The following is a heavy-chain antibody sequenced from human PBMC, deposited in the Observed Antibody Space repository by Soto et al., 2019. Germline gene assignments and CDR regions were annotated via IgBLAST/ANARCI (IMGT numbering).Heavy chain of an antibody. Sequence: WWSLRLSCSASVFTFSSYAMSWFRQAPGKGLEWVSAISGSGGSTYYADSVKGRFTISRDNSKNTLYLQMNSLRAEDTAVYYCAKYSGYGTLRRYYYYGMDVWGQGTTVTVSS. V-gene: IGHV3-23*01. J-gene: IGHJ6*02. CDR2: ISGSGGST. CDR3: AKYSGYGTLRRYYYYGMDV. D-gene: IGHD5-12*01. CDR1: VFTFSSYA.